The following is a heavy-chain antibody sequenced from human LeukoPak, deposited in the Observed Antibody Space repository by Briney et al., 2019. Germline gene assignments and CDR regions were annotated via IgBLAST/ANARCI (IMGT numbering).Heavy chain of an antibody. Sequence: GGSLSLSCAASGFTFSSHWMGWVRQAPGKGLEWVANMNQVGSVIYYVDSVKGRFTISRDNPKNSPYLQMNSLRAEDTALYSCAKDGDILTGYLNWGQGTLVTVSS. CDR3: AKDGDILTGYLN. J-gene: IGHJ4*02. V-gene: IGHV3-7*03. D-gene: IGHD3-9*01. CDR2: MNQVGSVI. CDR1: GFTFSSHW.